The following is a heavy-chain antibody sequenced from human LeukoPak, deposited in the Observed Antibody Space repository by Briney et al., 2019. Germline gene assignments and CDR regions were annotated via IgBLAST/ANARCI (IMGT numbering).Heavy chain of an antibody. J-gene: IGHJ5*02. Sequence: GGSLRLSCAASGFTFSSYSMNWVRQAPGTGQVWVSRINGDGSSTSYADFVKGRFTISRDNAKNTLYLQMNSLRAEETAIYYCARDKGYSIDQWGQGTLVTVSS. V-gene: IGHV3-74*01. CDR1: GFTFSSYS. D-gene: IGHD5-18*01. CDR3: ARDKGYSIDQ. CDR2: INGDGSST.